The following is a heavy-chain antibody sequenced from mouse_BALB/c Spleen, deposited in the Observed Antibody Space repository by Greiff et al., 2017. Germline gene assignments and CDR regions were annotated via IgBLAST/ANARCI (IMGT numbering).Heavy chain of an antibody. CDR2: IWAGGST. CDR1: GFSLTSYG. Sequence: VKLVESGPGLVAPSQSLSITCTVSGFSLTSYGVHWVRQPPGKGLEWLGVIWAGGSTNYNSALMSRLSISKDNSKSQVFLKMNSLQTDDTAMYYCARGDYEDAMDYWGQGTSVTVSS. V-gene: IGHV2-9*02. J-gene: IGHJ4*01. D-gene: IGHD2-4*01. CDR3: ARGDYEDAMDY.